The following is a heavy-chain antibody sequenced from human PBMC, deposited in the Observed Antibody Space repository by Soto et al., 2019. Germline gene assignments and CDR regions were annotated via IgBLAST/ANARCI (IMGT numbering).Heavy chain of an antibody. Sequence: ASVKVSCKASGGTFSSYTISWVRQAPGQGLEWMGRIIPILGIANYAQKFQGRVTITADKSTSTAYMELSSLRSEDTAVYYCARGAHYYGSGSYGGGAFDIWGQGTMVTVSS. CDR2: IIPILGIA. CDR3: ARGAHYYGSGSYGGGAFDI. V-gene: IGHV1-69*02. J-gene: IGHJ3*02. D-gene: IGHD3-10*01. CDR1: GGTFSSYT.